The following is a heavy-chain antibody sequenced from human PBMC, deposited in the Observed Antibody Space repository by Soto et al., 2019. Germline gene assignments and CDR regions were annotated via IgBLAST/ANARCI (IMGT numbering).Heavy chain of an antibody. CDR2: VSKSDYT. V-gene: IGHV3-21*01. CDR1: GFYFNNYG. CDR3: AREDSIIIPAVSDF. D-gene: IGHD2-2*01. J-gene: IGHJ4*02. Sequence: GGSLRLSCTVSGFYFNNYGINWVRQPPGKGLEWVSSVSKSDYTYYSDSVKGRFTISRDNAKDSVSLQMNSLRAEDTAVYYCAREDSIIIPAVSDFWGQGTLVTVSS.